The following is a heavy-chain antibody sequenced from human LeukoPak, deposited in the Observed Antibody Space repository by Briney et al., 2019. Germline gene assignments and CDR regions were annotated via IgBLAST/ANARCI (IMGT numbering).Heavy chain of an antibody. Sequence: PGGSLRLSCSASGFTFSNYAMHWVRQAPGKGLEYVSGISSNGGSTYYADSVKGRFTISRDNSKNTLYLQMSSLRAEDTAVYYCVQSGSPEMATNAFDYWGQGTLVTVSS. CDR2: ISSNGGST. V-gene: IGHV3-64D*06. J-gene: IGHJ4*02. D-gene: IGHD5-24*01. CDR1: GFTFSNYA. CDR3: VQSGSPEMATNAFDY.